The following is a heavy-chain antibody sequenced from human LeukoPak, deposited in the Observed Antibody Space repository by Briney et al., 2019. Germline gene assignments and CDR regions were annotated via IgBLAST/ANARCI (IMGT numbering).Heavy chain of an antibody. D-gene: IGHD5-12*01. CDR2: IYTSGST. V-gene: IGHV4-4*07. CDR3: ARGGFVEMATKRTFDY. J-gene: IGHJ4*02. CDR1: GGSISSYY. Sequence: SETLSLTCTVSGGSISSYYWSWIRQPAGKGLEWIGRIYTSGSTNYNPSLKSRVTMSVDTSKNQFSLKLSSVTAADTAVYYCARGGFVEMATKRTFDYWGQGTLVTVSS.